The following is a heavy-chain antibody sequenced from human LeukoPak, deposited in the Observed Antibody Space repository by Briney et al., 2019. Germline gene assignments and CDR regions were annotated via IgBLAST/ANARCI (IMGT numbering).Heavy chain of an antibody. D-gene: IGHD3-16*01. V-gene: IGHV1-18*01. Sequence: ASVKVSCKASGYTFTSNGITWVRQAPRQGPEWMGWISGYNGNTNYAPKLQGRVTMTTDTSTTTAYMELRSLRSDDTAVYYCASGGLYYFDYWGQGTLVTVSS. CDR1: GYTFTSNG. CDR2: ISGYNGNT. J-gene: IGHJ4*02. CDR3: ASGGLYYFDY.